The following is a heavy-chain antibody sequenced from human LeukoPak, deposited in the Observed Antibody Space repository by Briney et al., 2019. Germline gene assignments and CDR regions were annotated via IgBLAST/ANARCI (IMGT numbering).Heavy chain of an antibody. CDR2: INPNSGGT. J-gene: IGHJ4*02. D-gene: IGHD2-15*01. CDR1: GYTFTGYY. V-gene: IGHV1-2*02. CDR3: ARDLIGYCSGASCPH. Sequence: ASVKVSCKASGYTFTGYYIHWVRQTPGQGLEWMGWINPNSGGTNYAQKFQGRVTMTRDTSISTAHMELSRLRSDDTAVFYCARDLIGYCSGASCPHWGQGTLVTVSS.